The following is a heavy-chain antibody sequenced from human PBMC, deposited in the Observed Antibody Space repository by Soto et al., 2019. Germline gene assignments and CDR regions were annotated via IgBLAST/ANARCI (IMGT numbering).Heavy chain of an antibody. CDR1: GYTFTSYG. Sequence: QVQLVQSGAEVKKPGASVKVSCKASGYTFTSYGISWVRQAPGQGLEWMGWISAYNGNTNYAQKLQGRVTRTTDTSTSTAYMELRSLRSDDTAVYYCARVAITLVRGVSFYYYYGMDVWGQGTTVTVSS. CDR3: ARVAITLVRGVSFYYYYGMDV. CDR2: ISAYNGNT. V-gene: IGHV1-18*01. D-gene: IGHD3-10*01. J-gene: IGHJ6*02.